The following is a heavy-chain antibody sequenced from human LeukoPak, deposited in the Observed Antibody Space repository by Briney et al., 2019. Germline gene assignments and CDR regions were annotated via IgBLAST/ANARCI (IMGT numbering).Heavy chain of an antibody. D-gene: IGHD3-3*01. Sequence: ASVKVSCKVSGYTLTDYYMHWVQNAPGKGHERMGIVDPENGETIYAEKFQGRVTITADTSTDTAYMELSSLRSEDTAVYYCATISPGRFLEWLERPYNWFDPWGQGTLVTVSS. CDR1: GYTLTDYY. CDR2: VDPENGET. V-gene: IGHV1-69-2*01. J-gene: IGHJ5*02. CDR3: ATISPGRFLEWLERPYNWFDP.